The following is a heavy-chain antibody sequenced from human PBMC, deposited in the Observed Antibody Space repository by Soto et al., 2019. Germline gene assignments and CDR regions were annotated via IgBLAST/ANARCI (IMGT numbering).Heavy chain of an antibody. J-gene: IGHJ4*02. V-gene: IGHV3-7*01. Sequence: LRLSCAASGFTFSNYWMSWVRQAPGKGLEWVANIKEDGSERYYVDSVKGRFTISRDNAKNSLYLQMTSLRPEDTAVYYCTRGHPSIYNYWGQGTQVTVSS. CDR3: TRGHPSIYNY. D-gene: IGHD4-4*01. CDR2: IKEDGSER. CDR1: GFTFSNYW.